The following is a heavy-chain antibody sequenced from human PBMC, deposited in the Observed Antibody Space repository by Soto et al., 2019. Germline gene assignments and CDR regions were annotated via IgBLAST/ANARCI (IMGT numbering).Heavy chain of an antibody. CDR1: GFTFSSYA. D-gene: IGHD4-17*01. CDR2: ISGSGGST. CDR3: AKVPPNPNDYGDYYYYGMDV. Sequence: GGSLRLSCAASGFTFSSYAMSWVRQAPGKGLEWVSAISGSGGSTYYADSVKGRFTISRDNSKNTLYLQMNSLRAEDTDVYYCAKVPPNPNDYGDYYYYGMDVWGQGTTVTVSS. J-gene: IGHJ6*02. V-gene: IGHV3-23*01.